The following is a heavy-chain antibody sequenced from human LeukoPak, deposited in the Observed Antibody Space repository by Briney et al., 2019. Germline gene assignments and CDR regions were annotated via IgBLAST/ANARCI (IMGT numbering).Heavy chain of an antibody. V-gene: IGHV3-23*01. CDR2: ISGSGGST. D-gene: IGHD3-10*01. CDR1: GFTFSNYA. Sequence: GGSLRLSCAASGFTFSNYAMSWVRQAPGKGLEWVSAISGSGGSTYYADSVKGRFTISRDNSKNTLYLQMNSLRAEDTAVYYCAGGYGSGSYYSPYWGQGTLVTVSS. CDR3: AGGYGSGSYYSPY. J-gene: IGHJ4*02.